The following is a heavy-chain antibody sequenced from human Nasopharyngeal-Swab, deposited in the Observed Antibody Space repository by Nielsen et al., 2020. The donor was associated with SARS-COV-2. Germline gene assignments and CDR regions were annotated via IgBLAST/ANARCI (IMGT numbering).Heavy chain of an antibody. CDR1: GFTFSSYG. D-gene: IGHD6-6*01. CDR2: IYSGGST. J-gene: IGHJ2*01. V-gene: IGHV3-53*01. Sequence: GESLKISCAASGFTFSSYGMHWVRQAPGKGLEWVSVIYSGGSTYYADSVKGRFTISRDNSKNTLYLQMNSLRAEDTAVYYCATPQALSIAAGFDLWGRGTLVTVSS. CDR3: ATPQALSIAAGFDL.